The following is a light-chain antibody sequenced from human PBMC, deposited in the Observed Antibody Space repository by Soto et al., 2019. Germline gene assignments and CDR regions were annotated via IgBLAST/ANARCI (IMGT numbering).Light chain of an antibody. Sequence: EIVLTQSPGTLSLSPGERASLSCRASQSVSSSYLAWYQQKPGQAPRLLIYSASIRATGIPDRFSGSGSGTDFTLTISRLEPEDFAVYYCQQNDMSSWTFGQGTKVEIK. V-gene: IGKV3-20*01. CDR3: QQNDMSSWT. J-gene: IGKJ1*01. CDR2: SAS. CDR1: QSVSSSY.